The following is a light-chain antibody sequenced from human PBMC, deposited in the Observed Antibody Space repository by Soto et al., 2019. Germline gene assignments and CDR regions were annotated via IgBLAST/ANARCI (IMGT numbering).Light chain of an antibody. V-gene: IGKV1-5*03. CDR1: QSISSW. CDR3: QRYNTYPWT. J-gene: IGKJ1*01. CDR2: KAS. Sequence: DIQMTQSPSTLSASVGDRVTITCRASQSISSWLAWYQQKPGKAPKLLIYKASSLESGVPSRFSGSGSGTEFTLTISSLQSSDFATIYCQRYNTYPWTFGQGTKVEIK.